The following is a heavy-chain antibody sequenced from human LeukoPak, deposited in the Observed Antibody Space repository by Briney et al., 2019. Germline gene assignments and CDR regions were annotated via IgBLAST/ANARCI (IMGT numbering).Heavy chain of an antibody. CDR3: ASIAVATRNFDY. D-gene: IGHD6-19*01. J-gene: IGHJ4*02. CDR2: IYYSGST. CDR1: GGSISSYY. Sequence: PSETLSLTCTVSGGSISSYYWSWIRQPPGKGLEWIGYIYYSGSTNYPPSLESRVTISVDTSKNQFSLKLSSVTAADTAVYYCASIAVATRNFDYWGQGTLVTVSS. V-gene: IGHV4-59*01.